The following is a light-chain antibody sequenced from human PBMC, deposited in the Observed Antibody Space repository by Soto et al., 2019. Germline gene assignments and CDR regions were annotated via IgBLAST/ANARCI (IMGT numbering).Light chain of an antibody. Sequence: QSALTQPASVSGSPGQSIIISCTGTSSDVGSYNFVSWYQQHPGKAPKLMIYEVSKRPSGVSNRFSGSKSGNTASLTISRLQPEDEADYYCCSYAGNSGVFGGGTKLTVL. CDR2: EVS. CDR1: SSDVGSYNF. J-gene: IGLJ3*02. V-gene: IGLV2-23*02. CDR3: CSYAGNSGV.